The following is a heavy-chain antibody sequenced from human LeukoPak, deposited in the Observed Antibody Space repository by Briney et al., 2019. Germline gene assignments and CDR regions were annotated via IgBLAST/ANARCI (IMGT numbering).Heavy chain of an antibody. V-gene: IGHV4-59*01. D-gene: IGHD3-22*01. J-gene: IGHJ4*02. CDR1: GGSISSYY. Sequence: PSETLSLTCTVSGGSISSYYWSWIRQPPGKGLEWIGYIYYSGSTNYNPSLKSRVTISVDTSRNQFSLKLSSVTAADTAVYYCASYSYYYDSSGYFDYWGQGTLVTVSS. CDR2: IYYSGST. CDR3: ASYSYYYDSSGYFDY.